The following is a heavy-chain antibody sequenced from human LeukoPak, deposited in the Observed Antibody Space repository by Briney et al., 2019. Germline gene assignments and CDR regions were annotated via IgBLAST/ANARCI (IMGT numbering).Heavy chain of an antibody. CDR2: ISGSGTTI. V-gene: IGHV3-11*04. D-gene: IGHD3-10*01. CDR1: GFTFSDYY. CDR3: ARVTMVRGVIIRGTDY. Sequence: GGSLRLSCAASGFTFSDYYMTWIRQAPGKGLEWVSYISGSGTTIYYADSVKGRFTISRDNAKNSLYLQMNSLRAEDTAVYYCARVTMVRGVIIRGTDYWGQGTLVTVSS. J-gene: IGHJ4*02.